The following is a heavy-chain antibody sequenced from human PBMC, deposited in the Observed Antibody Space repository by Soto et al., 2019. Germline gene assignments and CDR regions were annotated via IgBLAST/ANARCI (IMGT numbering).Heavy chain of an antibody. D-gene: IGHD3-3*01. J-gene: IGHJ4*02. CDR2: ISYDGSNK. CDR1: GFTFSSYA. CDR3: ARDDRIFGVVITEYGFDY. V-gene: IGHV3-30-3*01. Sequence: QVQLVESGGGVVQPGRSLRLSCAASGFTFSSYAMHWVRQAPGKGLEWVAVISYDGSNKYYADSVKGRFTISRDNSKNTLYLEMNSLRAEDTAVYYCARDDRIFGVVITEYGFDYWGPGTLVPVSS.